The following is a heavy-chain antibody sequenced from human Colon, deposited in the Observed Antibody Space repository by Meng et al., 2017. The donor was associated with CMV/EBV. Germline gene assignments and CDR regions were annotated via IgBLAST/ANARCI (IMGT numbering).Heavy chain of an antibody. CDR2: IYWDDDT. Sequence: EDGPPRVRPPPTLTLTCPLSGCSSTTDKVGVGWIRHPPGKALEWLALIYWDDDTSYSPSLKTRLTITRDTSKNQVILTMSNMDPADTATYYCVHRSYSGQDDYWGQGALVTVSS. CDR1: GCSSTTDKVG. V-gene: IGHV2-5*02. CDR3: VHRSYSGQDDY. J-gene: IGHJ4*02. D-gene: IGHD5-12*01.